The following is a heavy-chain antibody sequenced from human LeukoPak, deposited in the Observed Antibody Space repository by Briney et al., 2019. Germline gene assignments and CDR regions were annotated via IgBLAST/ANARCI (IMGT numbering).Heavy chain of an antibody. CDR2: IIPIFGTA. Sequence: SVKVSCKASGGTFSSYAISWVRQAPGQGLEWMGGIIPIFGTANYAQKFQGGVTITADESTSTAYMELSSLRSEDTAVYYCARESSSWYDYFDYWGQGTLVTVSS. D-gene: IGHD6-13*01. CDR1: GGTFSSYA. CDR3: ARESSSWYDYFDY. V-gene: IGHV1-69*13. J-gene: IGHJ4*02.